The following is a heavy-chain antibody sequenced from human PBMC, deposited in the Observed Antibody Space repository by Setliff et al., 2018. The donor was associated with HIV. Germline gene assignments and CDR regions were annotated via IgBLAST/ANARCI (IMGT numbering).Heavy chain of an antibody. CDR3: AYSGRQLRGPYFDF. V-gene: IGHV2-5*01. J-gene: IGHJ4*02. D-gene: IGHD1-1*01. CDR1: GLSLSTSGVG. Sequence: GSGPTLVNSTQTLTLTCTFSGLSLSTSGVGVGWIRQSPGKALEWLAFIYWNNNKHYSTSLKSRLTVTKDTSKNRVVFTMTNMDPVDTATYYCAYSGRQLRGPYFDFWGQGTPVTVSS. CDR2: IYWNNNK.